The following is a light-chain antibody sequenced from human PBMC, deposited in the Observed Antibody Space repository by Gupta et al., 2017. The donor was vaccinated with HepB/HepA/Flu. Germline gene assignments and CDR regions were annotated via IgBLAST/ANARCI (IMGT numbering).Light chain of an antibody. CDR3: QSYDSSDRWV. V-gene: IGLV6-57*03. J-gene: IGLJ3*02. CDR2: EDN. Sequence: MLTLRYPVSGSPVKTVTICCTRSSRSIASNSVRWYQQPPGSAPTTVIYEDNQRPSGVPDPFSGSIDSSSNSASLTISGQKAEDEAYYYSQSYDSSDRWVFGGGTKLTVL. CDR1: SRSIASNS.